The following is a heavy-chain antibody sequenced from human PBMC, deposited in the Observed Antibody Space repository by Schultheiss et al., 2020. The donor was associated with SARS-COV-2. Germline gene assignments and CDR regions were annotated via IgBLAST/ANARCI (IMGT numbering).Heavy chain of an antibody. CDR2: IYPYDSDT. CDR3: ARRADGYLEYFDS. CDR1: GYRFTSQW. D-gene: IGHD5-24*01. J-gene: IGHJ4*02. Sequence: GESLKISCKGSGYRFTSQWIAWVRQMPGKGLEWIGIIYPYDSDTRYSPSFQGQVTISADKSINTAYLQWNSLKASDTAMYYCARRADGYLEYFDSWGQGTLVTVSS. V-gene: IGHV5-51*01.